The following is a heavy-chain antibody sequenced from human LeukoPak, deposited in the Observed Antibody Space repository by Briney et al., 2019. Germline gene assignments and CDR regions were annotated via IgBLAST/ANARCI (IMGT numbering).Heavy chain of an antibody. J-gene: IGHJ6*03. CDR2: IYCSGST. CDR3: ARAPGGRHYYYYYMDV. Sequence: KPSETLSLTCTVSGGSISSYYWSWIRQPPGKGLEWIGYIYCSGSTNYNPSLKSRVTISVDTSKNQFSLKLSSVTAADTAVYYCARAPGGRHYYYYYMDVWGKGTTVTVSS. V-gene: IGHV4-59*01. CDR1: GGSISSYY.